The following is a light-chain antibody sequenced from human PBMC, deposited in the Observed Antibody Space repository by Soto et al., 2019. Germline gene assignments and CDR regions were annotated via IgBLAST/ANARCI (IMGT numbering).Light chain of an antibody. CDR2: VNSDGSH. Sequence: QPVLTQSPSASASLGASVKLTCTLSSRHSDYAIVWHQQQPEKGPRYLMKVNSDGSHNKGDGIPHRFSGSSSGAERYLTISSLQSEDEADYFCQAWDTGIGVVFGGGTKLPVL. CDR3: QAWDTGIGVV. J-gene: IGLJ2*01. V-gene: IGLV4-69*01. CDR1: SRHSDYA.